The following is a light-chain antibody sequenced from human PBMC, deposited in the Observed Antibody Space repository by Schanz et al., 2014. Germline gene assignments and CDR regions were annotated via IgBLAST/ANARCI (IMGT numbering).Light chain of an antibody. J-gene: IGLJ2*01. Sequence: QSALTQPASVSGSLRQSITISCTGTSSDVGSYNLVSWYQQHPGKAPKLIIYEGSKRPSGISNRFSGSKSANTASLTISGLQAEDEADYYCCSYAGSSTLFGGGTKLTVL. CDR3: CSYAGSSTL. CDR2: EGS. V-gene: IGLV2-23*01. CDR1: SSDVGSYNL.